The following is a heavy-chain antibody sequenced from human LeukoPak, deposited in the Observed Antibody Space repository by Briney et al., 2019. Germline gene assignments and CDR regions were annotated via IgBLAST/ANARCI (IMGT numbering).Heavy chain of an antibody. CDR2: ISSSGSTI. J-gene: IGHJ5*02. D-gene: IGHD6-13*01. CDR1: GFTFSDYY. V-gene: IGHV3-11*01. CDR3: ARDGIAASQIPGRFDP. Sequence: GGSLRLSCAASGFTFSDYYMSWIRQAPGKGLEWVSYISSSGSTIYYAASVKGRFTISRDNAKNSLYLQMNRLRAEDTAVYYCARDGIAASQIPGRFDPWGQGTLVSVSS.